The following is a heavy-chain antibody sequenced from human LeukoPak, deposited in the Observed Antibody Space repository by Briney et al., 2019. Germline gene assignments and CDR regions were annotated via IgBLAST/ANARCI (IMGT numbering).Heavy chain of an antibody. CDR2: IRSEVYGETT. Sequence: GGSLRLSCIASGFSFGDYAMSWFRQAPGRGLEWVGFIRSEVYGETTEYAASVKGRFTISRDDSKSIAYLQMNSLKTEDTAVHYCTRVVMRGSGSYTFDYWGQGTLVTVSS. CDR3: TRVVMRGSGSYTFDY. J-gene: IGHJ4*02. D-gene: IGHD3-10*01. V-gene: IGHV3-49*03. CDR1: GFSFGDYA.